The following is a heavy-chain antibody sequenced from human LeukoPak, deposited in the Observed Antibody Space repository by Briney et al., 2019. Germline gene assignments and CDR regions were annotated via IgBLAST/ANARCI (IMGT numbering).Heavy chain of an antibody. D-gene: IGHD6-19*01. Sequence: GESLKISCKGSGYSFTSYWIGWVRQMPGKGLECMGIIYPADSDTRYRPSFQGQVTISADMSISTAYLQWSSLKASDTAIYYCARLHSSGSKAMDVWGQGTTVTVSS. V-gene: IGHV5-51*01. CDR2: IYPADSDT. CDR1: GYSFTSYW. J-gene: IGHJ6*02. CDR3: ARLHSSGSKAMDV.